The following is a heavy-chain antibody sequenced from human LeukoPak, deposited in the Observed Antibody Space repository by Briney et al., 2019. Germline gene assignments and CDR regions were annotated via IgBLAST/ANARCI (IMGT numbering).Heavy chain of an antibody. D-gene: IGHD6-19*01. CDR1: GGSINSHY. V-gene: IGHV4-59*08. CDR2: IYYTGKI. CDR3: VRRDTGWNYFDY. J-gene: IGHJ4*02. Sequence: SETLSLTCAVSGGSINSHYWGWTRQPPGKGLQWIGDIYYTGKINYNPSLKSRVTITLDTSKDHLSLNLTPVLAADTAIYYCVRRDTGWNYFDYWGQGILVTVSS.